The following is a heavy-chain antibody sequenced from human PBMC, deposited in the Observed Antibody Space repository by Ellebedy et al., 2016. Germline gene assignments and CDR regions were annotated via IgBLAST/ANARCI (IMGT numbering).Heavy chain of an antibody. Sequence: SETLSLTCSVSRGSFGGFSWAWIRQPPGKGLEWVGDINHTGDTNYNSSLQSRVTISADTSKNQFSLKLTSVTAADTAVYYCARNNYTSGTWGQGTLVTVSS. V-gene: IGHV4-34*01. J-gene: IGHJ5*01. CDR3: ARNNYTSGT. CDR2: INHTGDT. CDR1: RGSFGGFS. D-gene: IGHD3-10*01.